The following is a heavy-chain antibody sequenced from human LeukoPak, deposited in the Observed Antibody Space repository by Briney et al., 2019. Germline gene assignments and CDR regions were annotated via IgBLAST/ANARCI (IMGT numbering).Heavy chain of an antibody. CDR1: GFTFSSYA. Sequence: GGSLRLSCAASGFTFSSYAMSWVRQAPGKGLEWVSGISGSGGTTYYADSAKGQFTISRDNTKNTLYLQMNSLRADDTAMYYCAKDSRSGAILTAYHRLDYWGQGTLVTVSS. CDR3: AKDSRSGAILTAYHRLDY. D-gene: IGHD3-9*01. CDR2: ISGSGGTT. J-gene: IGHJ4*02. V-gene: IGHV3-23*01.